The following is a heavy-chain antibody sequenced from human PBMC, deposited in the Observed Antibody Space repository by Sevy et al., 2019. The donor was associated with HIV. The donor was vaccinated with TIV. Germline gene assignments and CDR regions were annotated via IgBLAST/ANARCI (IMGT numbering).Heavy chain of an antibody. J-gene: IGHJ5*02. D-gene: IGHD3-16*01. V-gene: IGHV1-18*01. CDR1: GYSFTTYA. CDR3: ARVFGGRLYNGRFDP. Sequence: ASVKVSCKASGYSFTTYAITWVRQAPGQGLEWMGWMSPFHGNTNYAQKLQGRVSMTTDTSTGTAYMELTSLRSDDTAVYYCARVFGGRLYNGRFDPWGQGTLVTVSS. CDR2: MSPFHGNT.